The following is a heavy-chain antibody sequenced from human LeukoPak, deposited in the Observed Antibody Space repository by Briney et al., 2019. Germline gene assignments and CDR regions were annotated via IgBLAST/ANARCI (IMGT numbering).Heavy chain of an antibody. CDR1: GFTFSTYA. CDR2: IVGSGSST. V-gene: IGHV3-23*01. Sequence: GGSLRLSCAASGFTFSTYALSWVRQAPGKGLEWVSSIVGSGSSTFYADSVKGRFSISRDNSKHTLYLQMNTLRAEDTAVYFCGSPRRGYWGQGTLVTVSS. CDR3: GSPRRGY. J-gene: IGHJ4*02.